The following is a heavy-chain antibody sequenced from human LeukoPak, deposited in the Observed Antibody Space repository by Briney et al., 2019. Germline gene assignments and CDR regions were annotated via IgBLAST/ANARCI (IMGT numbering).Heavy chain of an antibody. CDR3: AGVEGYSYGPDYGMDV. V-gene: IGHV1-18*01. Sequence: GASVKVSCKASGYTFTSYGISWVRQAPGQGLVWMGWISAYNGNTNYAQKLQGRVTMTTDTSTSTAYMELRSLRSDDTAVYYCAGVEGYSYGPDYGMDVWGQGTTVTVSS. J-gene: IGHJ6*02. D-gene: IGHD5-18*01. CDR2: ISAYNGNT. CDR1: GYTFTSYG.